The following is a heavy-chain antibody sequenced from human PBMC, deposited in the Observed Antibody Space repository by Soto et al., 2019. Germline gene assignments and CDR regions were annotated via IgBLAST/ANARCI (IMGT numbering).Heavy chain of an antibody. Sequence: QLQLQESGPGLVKPSETLSLTCTVSGGSITNGYFYCGWIRQPPGKGLEWIGSMFYSGSTYYYNPSLKSRVTMSVDTCNQHFSLKLSSVTAADTAEYFCVRHGGYGSASYINYYAMDVWRQGTTVTVSS. J-gene: IGHJ6*02. V-gene: IGHV4-39*01. CDR2: MFYSGSTY. D-gene: IGHD3-10*01. CDR1: GGSITNGYFY. CDR3: VRHGGYGSASYINYYAMDV.